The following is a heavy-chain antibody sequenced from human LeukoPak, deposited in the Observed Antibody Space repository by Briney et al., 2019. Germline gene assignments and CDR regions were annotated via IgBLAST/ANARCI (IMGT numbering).Heavy chain of an antibody. CDR3: ARGSGYSAVPGY. J-gene: IGHJ4*02. CDR1: GFTVSSNY. CDR2: IYSGGST. Sequence: GGSLRLSCAASGFTVSSNYMSWVRQAPGKGLEWVSVIYSGGSTYYADSVKGRFTISRDNSKTTLYLQMNNLRAEDTAVYYCARGSGYSAVPGYWGQGTLVTVSS. V-gene: IGHV3-53*01. D-gene: IGHD3-22*01.